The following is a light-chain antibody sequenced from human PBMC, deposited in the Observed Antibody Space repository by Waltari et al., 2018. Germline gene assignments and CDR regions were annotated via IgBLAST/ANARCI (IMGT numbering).Light chain of an antibody. V-gene: IGKV4-1*01. Sequence: DIVMTQSPDSLAVSLGERAPISCKSSQSLFYTSTNKDYLAWYQKKPGQPPILLVTWASTRESGVPDRFSGSGSGTDFTLTINGLQAEDVAVYYCQQFYSRPWTFGQGTRV. CDR2: WAS. CDR1: QSLFYTSTNKDY. CDR3: QQFYSRPWT. J-gene: IGKJ1*01.